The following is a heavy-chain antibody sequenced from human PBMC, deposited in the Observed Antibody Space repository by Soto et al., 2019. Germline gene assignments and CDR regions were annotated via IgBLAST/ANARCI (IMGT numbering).Heavy chain of an antibody. D-gene: IGHD3-9*01. CDR1: GGSISSGDYY. CDR3: ARVFYYDILTGPDPEYYFDY. CDR2: IYYSGST. Sequence: PSDTLSLTCTVSGGSISSGDYYWSWIRQPPGKGLEWIGYIYYSGSTNYNPSLKSRVTISVDTSKNQFSLKLSSVTAADTAVYYCARVFYYDILTGPDPEYYFDYWGQGTLVTVSS. J-gene: IGHJ4*02. V-gene: IGHV4-30-4*02.